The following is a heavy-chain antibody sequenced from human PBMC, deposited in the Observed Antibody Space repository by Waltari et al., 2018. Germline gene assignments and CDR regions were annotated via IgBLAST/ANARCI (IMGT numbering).Heavy chain of an antibody. CDR2: IIPILGIA. V-gene: IGHV1-69*04. D-gene: IGHD4-17*01. CDR1: GGTFSSSA. CDR3: ARCRAVTPASFDY. Sequence: QVQLVQSGAEVKKPGSSVKVSCKVSGGTFSSSAISWVRQAPGQGLEWMGGIIPILGIANYAQKFQGRVTITADESTSTAYMELSSLRSEDTAVYYCARCRAVTPASFDYWGQGTLVTVSS. J-gene: IGHJ4*02.